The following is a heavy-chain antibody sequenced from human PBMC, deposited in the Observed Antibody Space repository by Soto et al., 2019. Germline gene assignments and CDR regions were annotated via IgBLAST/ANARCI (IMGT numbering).Heavy chain of an antibody. D-gene: IGHD2-8*01. Sequence: SETLSLTCTVSGGSVSNSNYYWGRIRQSPGKGLEWIGSVYYRGRSYSKSSVKSRVTISVDTSKNQFSLNLNSVTASDTAVYYCVSQRTSVLTQAYFDYWGPGALVTVSS. V-gene: IGHV4-39*01. J-gene: IGHJ4*02. CDR3: VSQRTSVLTQAYFDY. CDR2: VYYRGRS. CDR1: GGSVSNSNYY.